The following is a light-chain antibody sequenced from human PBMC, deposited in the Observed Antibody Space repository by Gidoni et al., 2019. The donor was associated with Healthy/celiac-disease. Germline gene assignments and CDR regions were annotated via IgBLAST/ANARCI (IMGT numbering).Light chain of an antibody. Sequence: IVMTQSPATLSVSPGERATLSCRASQGVSSNLAWYQQKPGQAPRLLIYGASTRATGIPARFRGSGSGTEFTLTISSLQSEDFAVYYCQQYNNWPPTFGGGTKVEIK. J-gene: IGKJ4*01. CDR3: QQYNNWPPT. CDR1: QGVSSN. CDR2: GAS. V-gene: IGKV3D-15*01.